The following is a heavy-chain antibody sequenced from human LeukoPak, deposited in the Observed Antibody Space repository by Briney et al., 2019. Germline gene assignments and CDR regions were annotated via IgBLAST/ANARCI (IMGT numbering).Heavy chain of an antibody. D-gene: IGHD5-24*01. CDR3: ATGISVEMRGLDV. V-gene: IGHV1-24*01. J-gene: IGHJ6*02. Sequence: GASVKVSCKVSGDTVSELSMHWVRQAPGKGLEWMGGSNLEDGDTLFAEKFQDRVTMTEDTSTDTAYMELTSLTSEDTALYYCATGISVEMRGLDVWGQGTTVTVSS. CDR2: SNLEDGDT. CDR1: GDTVSELS.